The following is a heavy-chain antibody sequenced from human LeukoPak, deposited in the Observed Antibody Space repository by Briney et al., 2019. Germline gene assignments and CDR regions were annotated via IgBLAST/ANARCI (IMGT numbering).Heavy chain of an antibody. Sequence: ASVKVSCKVSGYTLTELSMHWVRQAPGKGLEWMGGFDLEDGETIYAQKFQGRVTITRDTSASTAYMELSSLRSEDTAVYYCAAEGLWFGEFLGYWGQGTLVTVSS. J-gene: IGHJ4*02. D-gene: IGHD3-10*01. V-gene: IGHV1-24*01. CDR1: GYTLTELS. CDR2: FDLEDGET. CDR3: AAEGLWFGEFLGY.